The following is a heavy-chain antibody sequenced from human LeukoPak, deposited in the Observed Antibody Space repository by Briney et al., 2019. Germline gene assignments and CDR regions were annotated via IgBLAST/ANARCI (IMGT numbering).Heavy chain of an antibody. CDR1: GFTFSSHW. V-gene: IGHV3-74*01. CDR2: INTDGSTT. J-gene: IGHJ4*02. Sequence: GGSLRLSCAASGFTFSSHWMHWVRQAPGKGLVWVSRINTDGSTTRYADSVKGRFTISRDNAKNTLYLQMNGLRAEDTAVYHCARDMYYDRSGSDYWGQGTLVTVSS. CDR3: ARDMYYDRSGSDY. D-gene: IGHD3-22*01.